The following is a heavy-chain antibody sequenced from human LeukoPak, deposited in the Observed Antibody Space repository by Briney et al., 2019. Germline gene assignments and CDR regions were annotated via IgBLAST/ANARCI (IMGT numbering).Heavy chain of an antibody. J-gene: IGHJ5*02. CDR2: MSPNSGDT. CDR1: GYTFTSYD. CDR3: ARSFRYYYGSGSCGSGNWFDP. V-gene: IGHV1-18*01. Sequence: ASVKVSCKASGYTFTSYDINWVRQATGQGLEWMGWMSPNSGDTNYAQKLQGRVTMTTDTSTSTAYMELRSLRSDDTAVYYCARSFRYYYGSGSCGSGNWFDPWGQGTLVTVSS. D-gene: IGHD3-10*01.